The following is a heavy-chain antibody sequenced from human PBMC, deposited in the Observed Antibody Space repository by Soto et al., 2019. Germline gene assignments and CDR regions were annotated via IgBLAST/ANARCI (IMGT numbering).Heavy chain of an antibody. CDR1: GLTISGKKY. V-gene: IGHV3-53*01. CDR3: ATWNEREHAYDV. Sequence: DVQLVESGGGLIQPGESLRLSCAAFGLTISGKKYVAWVRQAPGKGLERVSALYDVDGSFYADSVKGRFTTSSDSSKTTVYLQMNALRPDDTAVYYCATWNEREHAYDVWCQGTTVTVSS. J-gene: IGHJ3*01. CDR2: LYDVDGS. D-gene: IGHD1-1*01.